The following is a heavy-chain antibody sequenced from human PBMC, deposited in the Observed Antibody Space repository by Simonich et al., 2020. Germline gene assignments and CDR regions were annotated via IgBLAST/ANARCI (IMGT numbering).Heavy chain of an antibody. CDR2: MSGRCGTT. CDR1: GFTFSSYA. CDR3: AKDSSLVGATDWFDP. D-gene: IGHD1-26*01. Sequence: EVQLLESVGGLVQPGGSLRLSCAASGFTFSSYAVSWVRQGQVKGLCRVSTMSGRCGTTYYGDSVKGRFTISKDNSKNTLYLQMNSLSAEDTAVYYCAKDSSLVGATDWFDPWGQGTLVTVSS. V-gene: IGHV3-23*01. J-gene: IGHJ5*02.